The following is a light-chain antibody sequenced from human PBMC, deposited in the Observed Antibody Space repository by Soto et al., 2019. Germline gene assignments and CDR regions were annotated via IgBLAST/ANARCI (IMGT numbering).Light chain of an antibody. CDR3: CSYADRDTFYV. Sequence: QSALTQPASVSGSPVQSITISCTGTSSDVKIYNLVSWYQLHPGKAPKLMIYEGTKRPSGVSNRFSGSKSVNTASLTISGLQAEDEADYYCCSYADRDTFYVFGTGTKLTVL. V-gene: IGLV2-23*01. CDR2: EGT. CDR1: SSDVKIYNL. J-gene: IGLJ1*01.